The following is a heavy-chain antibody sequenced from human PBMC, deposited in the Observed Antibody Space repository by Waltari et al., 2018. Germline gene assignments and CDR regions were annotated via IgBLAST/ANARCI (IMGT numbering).Heavy chain of an antibody. CDR2: ISSSSSYI. Sequence: EVQLVESGGGLVKPGGSLRLSCAASGLTFSSYSMNWVRQAPGKGLEWVSSISSSSSYIYYADSVKGRFTISRDNAKNSLYLQMNSLRAEDTAVYYCARDGDYGDYYYYYMDVWGKGTTVTVSS. CDR1: GLTFSSYS. V-gene: IGHV3-21*01. CDR3: ARDGDYGDYYYYYMDV. D-gene: IGHD4-17*01. J-gene: IGHJ6*03.